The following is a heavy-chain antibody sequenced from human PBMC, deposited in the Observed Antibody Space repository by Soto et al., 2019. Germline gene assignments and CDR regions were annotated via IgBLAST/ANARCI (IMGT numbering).Heavy chain of an antibody. D-gene: IGHD5-12*01. CDR2: IYYSGST. CDR3: ARDARTSSGYSGYDFWFDP. Sequence: PSETLSLTCTVSGGSISSGDYYWSWIRQPPGKGLEWIGYIYYSGSTYYNPSLKSRVTISVDTSKNQFSLKLSSVTAADTAVYYCARDARTSSGYSGYDFWFDPWGQGTLVTVSS. V-gene: IGHV4-30-4*01. CDR1: GGSISSGDYY. J-gene: IGHJ5*02.